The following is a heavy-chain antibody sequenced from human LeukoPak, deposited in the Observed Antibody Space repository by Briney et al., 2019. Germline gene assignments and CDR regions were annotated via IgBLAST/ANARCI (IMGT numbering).Heavy chain of an antibody. J-gene: IGHJ4*02. CDR2: ISYDGSNK. CDR3: ARLPYSSSSGDY. V-gene: IGHV3-30*03. CDR1: GFTFSSYG. D-gene: IGHD6-6*01. Sequence: GGSLRLSCAASGFTFSSYGMHWVRQAPGKGLEWVAVISYDGSNKYYADSVKGRFTISRDNSKNTLYLQMNSLRAEDTAVYYCARLPYSSSSGDYWGQGTLVTVSS.